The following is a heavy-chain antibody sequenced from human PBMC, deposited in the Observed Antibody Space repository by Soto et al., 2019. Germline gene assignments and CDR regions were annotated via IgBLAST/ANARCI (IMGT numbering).Heavy chain of an antibody. Sequence: GGSLRLSCAASGFTFSSYSMNWVRQAPGKGLEWVSSISSSSSYIYYADSVKGRFTISRDNAKNSLYLQMNSLRAEDTAVYYCARDLSGTQRYYYYGMDVWGQGTTVTVSS. CDR2: ISSSSSYI. CDR3: ARDLSGTQRYYYYGMDV. V-gene: IGHV3-21*01. D-gene: IGHD1-1*01. CDR1: GFTFSSYS. J-gene: IGHJ6*02.